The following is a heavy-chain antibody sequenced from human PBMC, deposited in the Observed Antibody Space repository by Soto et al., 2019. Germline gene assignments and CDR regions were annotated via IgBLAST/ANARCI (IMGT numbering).Heavy chain of an antibody. V-gene: IGHV1-46*01. CDR3: AREQKGFWSGEGSRYFDY. D-gene: IGHD3-3*01. CDR2: INPSGGST. CDR1: GYTFTSYY. Sequence: GASVKVSCKASGYTFTSYYMHWVRQAPGQGLEWMGIINPSGGSTSYAQKFQGRVTMTRDTSTSTVYMELSSLRSEDTAAYYCAREQKGFWSGEGSRYFDYWGQGTLVTVSS. J-gene: IGHJ4*02.